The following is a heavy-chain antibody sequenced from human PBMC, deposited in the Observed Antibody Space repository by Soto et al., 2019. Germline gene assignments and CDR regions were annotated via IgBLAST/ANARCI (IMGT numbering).Heavy chain of an antibody. CDR3: VRDRLNWFDP. J-gene: IGHJ5*02. CDR2: IYTTGNI. V-gene: IGHV4-4*07. Sequence: SETLSLTCNVSGASINIYYWSWIRQSAGKGLEWIGRIYTTGNINYNPSLRSRVTVSRDSSKNQLSLKLTSVTAADSAVYFCVRDRLNWFDPWGQG. CDR1: GASINIYY.